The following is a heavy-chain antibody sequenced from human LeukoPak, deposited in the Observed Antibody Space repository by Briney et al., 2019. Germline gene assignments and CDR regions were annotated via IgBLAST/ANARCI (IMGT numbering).Heavy chain of an antibody. CDR2: ISYDGSNK. Sequence: PGRSLRLSCAASGFTFSSYAMHWVRQAPGKGLEWVAVISYDGSNKYYADSVKGRFTISRDNSKNTLFLQMNSLRAEDTAVYRCAKDHGDYCSSSSCYSGDYGFFKHWGQGTLVTVSS. D-gene: IGHD2-2*01. CDR1: GFTFSSYA. V-gene: IGHV3-30-3*01. J-gene: IGHJ1*01. CDR3: AKDHGDYCSSSSCYSGDYGFFKH.